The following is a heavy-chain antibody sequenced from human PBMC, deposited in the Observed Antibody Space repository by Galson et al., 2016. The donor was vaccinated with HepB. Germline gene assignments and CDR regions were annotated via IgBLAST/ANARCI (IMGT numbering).Heavy chain of an antibody. D-gene: IGHD1-26*01. CDR3: AKDMISSGAYYAFDS. J-gene: IGHJ5*01. CDR1: GFIFNDYA. Sequence: SLRLSCAVSGFIFNDYAMHWVRQAPGKGLEWVSGITWDRRAVDYADSVKGRFTISRDNAKNSMYLQMNSLRTEDTALYYCAKDMISSGAYYAFDSWGQGTAVTVAA. CDR2: ITWDRRAV. V-gene: IGHV3-9*01.